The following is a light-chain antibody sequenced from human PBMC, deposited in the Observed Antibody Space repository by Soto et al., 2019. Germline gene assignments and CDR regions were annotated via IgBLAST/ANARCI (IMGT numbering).Light chain of an antibody. J-gene: IGLJ1*01. CDR2: EVT. CDR1: SSDIGGYNY. V-gene: IGLV2-14*01. CDR3: RSYTDSTSYV. Sequence: QSVLTQPASVSGSPVQAITISCTGTSSDIGGYNYVSWYQQHPGKAPKLMIYEVTNRPSGVSNRFSGSKSGNTASLTISGLQAEDEADYYCRSYTDSTSYVFGSGTKLTVL.